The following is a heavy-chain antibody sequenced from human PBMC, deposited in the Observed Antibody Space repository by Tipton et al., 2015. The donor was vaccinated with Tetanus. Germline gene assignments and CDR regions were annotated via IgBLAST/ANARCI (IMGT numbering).Heavy chain of an antibody. CDR3: ARIGWLQQNKPAFDI. J-gene: IGHJ3*02. CDR1: GGSISSYY. V-gene: IGHV4-59*01. D-gene: IGHD6-19*01. CDR2: VHYSGST. Sequence: PGLVKPSETLSLTCTVSGGSISSYYWTWIRQPPGRGLEWIGYVHYSGSTNYSPSLRSRVTLSVDTSKSQFSLKLSSVTAADTAVYYCARIGWLQQNKPAFDIWGQGTVVTVSS.